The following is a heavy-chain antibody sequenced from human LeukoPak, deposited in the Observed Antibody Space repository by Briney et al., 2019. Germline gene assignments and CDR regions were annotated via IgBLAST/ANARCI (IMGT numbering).Heavy chain of an antibody. Sequence: GSLRLSCAASGFTFSSYGMHWVRQAPGKGLEGVAVISYDGSNKYYADSVKGRFTISRDNSKSTLSLQMNSLRAEDTAVYYCARGYSSNWYPYYFDYWGQGTLVTVSS. V-gene: IGHV3-30*03. CDR3: ARGYSSNWYPYYFDY. CDR2: ISYDGSNK. J-gene: IGHJ4*02. CDR1: GFTFSSYG. D-gene: IGHD6-13*01.